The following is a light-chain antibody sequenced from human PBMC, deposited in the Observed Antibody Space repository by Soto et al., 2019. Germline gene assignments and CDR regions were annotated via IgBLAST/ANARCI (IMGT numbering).Light chain of an antibody. CDR2: ATA. CDR3: QQYGDSPPT. Sequence: IVLTQSPGTLSLSPGERATLSCRASQSVSSAFFAWYQKKPGQPLRLLIYATASRATGIPDRFSGSGSATDFTVTISRLEPEDFAVYYCQQYGDSPPTFGRGTKVEIK. J-gene: IGKJ2*01. V-gene: IGKV3-20*01. CDR1: QSVSSAF.